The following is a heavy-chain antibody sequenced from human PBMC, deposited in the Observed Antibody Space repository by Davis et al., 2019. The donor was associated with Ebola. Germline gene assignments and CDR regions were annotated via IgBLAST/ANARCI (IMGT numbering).Heavy chain of an antibody. J-gene: IGHJ4*02. CDR3: ARVLVQWFGELEEGYYFDY. D-gene: IGHD3-10*01. V-gene: IGHV4-34*01. Sequence: PSETLSLTCAVYGGSFSGYYWSWIRQPPGKGLEWIGEINHSGSTNYNPSLKSRVTISVDTSKNQFSLKLSSVTAADTAVYYCARVLVQWFGELEEGYYFDYWGQGTLVTVSS. CDR1: GGSFSGYY. CDR2: INHSGST.